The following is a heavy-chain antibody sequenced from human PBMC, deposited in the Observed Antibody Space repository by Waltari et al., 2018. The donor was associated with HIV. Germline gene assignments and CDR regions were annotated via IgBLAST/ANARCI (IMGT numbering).Heavy chain of an antibody. J-gene: IGHJ4*02. CDR1: GYTFINYA. CDR2: IXPXTGNP. D-gene: IGHD1-26*01. Sequence: QVQLXQSXXELXKPGXSXKVXCKXSGYTFINYAMNWVRQAPAQGLXWXXWIXPXTGNPTYAXGXTGXFXFSLDTSXXTAYLXISSLKTEXTXXXXCXRAXEWELLYPIDYWGQGTLVTVS. CDR3: XRAXEWELLYPIDY. V-gene: IGHV7-4-1*02.